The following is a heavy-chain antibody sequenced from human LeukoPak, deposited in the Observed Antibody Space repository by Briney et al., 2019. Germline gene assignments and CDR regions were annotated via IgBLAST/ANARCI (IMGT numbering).Heavy chain of an antibody. Sequence: PSETLSLTCTVSRDSISNSAYHWGWIRQPPGRGLEWIGTIYYSGSTYYNPSLKSRVTISVDTSKNQFSLKLSSVTAADTAVYYCARDQMGGWYFDYWGQGTLVTVSS. V-gene: IGHV4-39*07. CDR1: RDSISNSAYH. CDR2: IYYSGST. J-gene: IGHJ4*02. D-gene: IGHD3-16*01. CDR3: ARDQMGGWYFDY.